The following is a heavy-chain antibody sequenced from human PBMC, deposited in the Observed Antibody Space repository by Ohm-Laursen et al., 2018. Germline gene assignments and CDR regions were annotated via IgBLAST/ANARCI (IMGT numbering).Heavy chain of an antibody. J-gene: IGHJ4*02. CDR2: ISSSGNT. CDR3: AREGKSDDSTGYFLGY. D-gene: IGHD3-22*01. V-gene: IGHV4-4*07. CDR1: GGSVSTYY. Sequence: SETLSLTCSVSGGSVSTYYWNWIRQPAGKGLEWIGRISSSGNTNYNPSLKGRVTMSVDTSKNQFSLKLSSSTDADTAVYYCAREGKSDDSTGYFLGYWGPGTLDTVSS.